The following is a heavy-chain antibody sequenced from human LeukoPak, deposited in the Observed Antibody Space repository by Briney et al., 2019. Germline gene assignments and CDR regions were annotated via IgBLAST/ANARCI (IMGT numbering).Heavy chain of an antibody. J-gene: IGHJ4*02. CDR1: GFTFSSYG. CDR2: IRYDGSNK. V-gene: IGHV3-30*02. D-gene: IGHD5-18*01. CDR3: ARTDTAMDPYYFDY. Sequence: PGGSLRLSCAASGFTFSSYGMHWVRQAPGKGLEWLAFIRYDGSNKYYADSVKGRFTISRDNSKNTLYLQMNSLRAEDTAVYYCARTDTAMDPYYFDYWGQGTLVTVSS.